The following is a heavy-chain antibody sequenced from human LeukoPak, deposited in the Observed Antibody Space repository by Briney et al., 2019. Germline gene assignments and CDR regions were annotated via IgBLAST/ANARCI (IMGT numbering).Heavy chain of an antibody. CDR1: GFTFSDHY. V-gene: IGHV4-34*01. CDR3: ARMDTAVPGPFDY. Sequence: GSLRLSCAASGFTFSDHYMSWVRQPPGKGLEWIGEINHSGSPKYNPSLKSRVTISIDTSKNQFSLKLSSVTAADTAVYYCARMDTAVPGPFDYWGQGTLVTVSS. J-gene: IGHJ4*02. CDR2: INHSGSP. D-gene: IGHD6-19*01.